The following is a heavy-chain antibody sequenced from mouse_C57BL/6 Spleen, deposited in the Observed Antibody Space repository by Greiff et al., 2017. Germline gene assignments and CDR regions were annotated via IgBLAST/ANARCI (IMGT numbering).Heavy chain of an antibody. CDR1: GYTFTDYY. CDR3: ARTFYDGYYAYYAMDY. Sequence: VQLQQSGPELVKPGASVKISCKASGYTFTDYYMNWVKQSHGKSLEWIGDINPNNGGTSYNQKFKGKATLTVDKSSSTAYMELRSLTSEDSAVYYCARTFYDGYYAYYAMDYWGQGTSVTVSS. V-gene: IGHV1-26*01. CDR2: INPNNGGT. J-gene: IGHJ4*01. D-gene: IGHD2-3*01.